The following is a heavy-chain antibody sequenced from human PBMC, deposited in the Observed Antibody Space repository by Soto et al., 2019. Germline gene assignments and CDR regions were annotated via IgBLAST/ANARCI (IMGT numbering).Heavy chain of an antibody. CDR2: MNPNSGNT. D-gene: IGHD4-17*01. J-gene: IGHJ6*03. Sequence: QVQLVQSGAEVKKPGASVKVSCKASGYTFTSYDINWVRQATGQGLEWMGWMNPNSGNTGYAQKFQGRVTMTRNTSISTAYMELSSLRSEDTAVYYCSRVPTAPYYMDVWGKGTTVTVSS. V-gene: IGHV1-8*01. CDR3: SRVPTAPYYMDV. CDR1: GYTFTSYD.